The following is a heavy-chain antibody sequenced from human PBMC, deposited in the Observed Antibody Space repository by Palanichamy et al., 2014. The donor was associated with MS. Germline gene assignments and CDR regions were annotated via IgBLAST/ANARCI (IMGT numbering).Heavy chain of an antibody. J-gene: IGHJ5*02. D-gene: IGHD3-22*01. Sequence: EERLLESGGGLVQPGGSLRLSCAASGFIFRSYGMNWVRQAPGKGLEWVSGISGSGGTTHYADSVKGRFTISRDNAKDTLYVQMNGLRDEDPAVYYCAKEDSSGWYGKWFDPWGQGTLVTVSS. V-gene: IGHV3-23*01. CDR2: ISGSGGTT. CDR3: AKEDSSGWYGKWFDP. CDR1: GFIFRSYG.